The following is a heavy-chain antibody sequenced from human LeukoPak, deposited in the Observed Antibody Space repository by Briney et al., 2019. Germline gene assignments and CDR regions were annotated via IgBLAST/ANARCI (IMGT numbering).Heavy chain of an antibody. CDR2: ISSSSSYI. CDR3: AGDQYSSSWSNAFDI. Sequence: GGSLRLSCAASGFTFSSYSMNWVRQAPGKGLEWVSSISSSSSYIYYADSVKGRFTISRDNAKNSLYLQMNSLRAEDTAVYYCAGDQYSSSWSNAFDIWGQGTMVTVSS. D-gene: IGHD6-13*01. CDR1: GFTFSSYS. J-gene: IGHJ3*02. V-gene: IGHV3-21*01.